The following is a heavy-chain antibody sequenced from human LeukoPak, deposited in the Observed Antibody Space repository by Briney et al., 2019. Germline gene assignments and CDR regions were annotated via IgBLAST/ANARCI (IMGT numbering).Heavy chain of an antibody. CDR3: ARLLASYSSGWPYYFDY. CDR2: IYYSGST. CDR1: GGSISSYY. V-gene: IGHV4-59*01. J-gene: IGHJ4*02. Sequence: PSETLSLTCTVSGGSISSYYWSWIRQPPGKGLEWLAYIYYSGSTNYNPSLKSRVTISVDTSKNQFSLKLSSVTAADTAVYYCARLLASYSSGWPYYFDYWGQGILVTVSS. D-gene: IGHD6-19*01.